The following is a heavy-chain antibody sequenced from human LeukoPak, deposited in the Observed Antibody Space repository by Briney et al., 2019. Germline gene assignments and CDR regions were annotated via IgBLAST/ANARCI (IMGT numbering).Heavy chain of an antibody. Sequence: PSETLSLTCTVSGGSISSSSYYWSWIRQPAGKGLEWIGRIYTSGSTNYNPSLKSRVTISVDTSKNQFSLKLSSVTAADTAVYYCARHRYFDSWGQGTLVTVSS. V-gene: IGHV4-61*02. CDR2: IYTSGST. CDR1: GGSISSSSYY. CDR3: ARHRYFDS. J-gene: IGHJ4*02. D-gene: IGHD2-15*01.